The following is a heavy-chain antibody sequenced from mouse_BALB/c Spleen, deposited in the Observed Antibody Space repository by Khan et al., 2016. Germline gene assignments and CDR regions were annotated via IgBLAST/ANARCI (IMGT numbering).Heavy chain of an antibody. Sequence: QVQLQQSGAELVRPGTSVKVSCKASGYAFTNYLIEWVKQRPGQGLEWIGVINPGSGGTNYNEKFKGKATLTADKSSSTAYMQLSSLTSDDSADYFCARGYDWCFDFWGAGTTVTVSS. J-gene: IGHJ1*01. CDR3: ARGYDWCFDF. D-gene: IGHD2-14*01. CDR1: GYAFTNYL. CDR2: INPGSGGT. V-gene: IGHV1-54*01.